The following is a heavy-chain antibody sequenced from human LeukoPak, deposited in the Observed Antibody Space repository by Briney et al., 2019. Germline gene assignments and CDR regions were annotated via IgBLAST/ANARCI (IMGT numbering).Heavy chain of an antibody. D-gene: IGHD4-23*01. CDR2: ISAYNGNT. Sequence: ASVKVSCKASGYTFTSYGISWVRQAPGQGLEWMGWISAYNGNTNYAQKLQGRVTMTTDTSTSTAYMELRSLRSDDTAVYYCAGSPGRYGGNSAKVYWGQGTLVTVSS. J-gene: IGHJ4*02. V-gene: IGHV1-18*01. CDR1: GYTFTSYG. CDR3: AGSPGRYGGNSAKVY.